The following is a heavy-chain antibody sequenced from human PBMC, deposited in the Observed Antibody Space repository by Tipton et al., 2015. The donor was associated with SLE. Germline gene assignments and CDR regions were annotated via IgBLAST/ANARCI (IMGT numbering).Heavy chain of an antibody. J-gene: IGHJ4*02. Sequence: SLRLSCAASRFTFSNYAMTWVRQAPGRGLEWVSVISGSTGSTKYNPSLKSRVTMSVDKSRNQFSLELSSVTAADTAVYYCARDLWGTQASDYWGQGTLVTVSS. V-gene: IGHV3-23*02. D-gene: IGHD3-16*01. CDR1: RFTFSNYA. CDR3: ARDLWGTQASDY. CDR2: ISGSTGST.